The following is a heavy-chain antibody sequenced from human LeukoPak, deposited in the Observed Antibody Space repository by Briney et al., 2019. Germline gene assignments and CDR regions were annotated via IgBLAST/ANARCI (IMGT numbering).Heavy chain of an antibody. CDR3: ARALVGATRATFDY. CDR2: IRYDGSNK. V-gene: IGHV3-30*02. J-gene: IGHJ4*02. D-gene: IGHD1-26*01. Sequence: FIRYDGSNKYYADSVKGRFTISRDNSKNTLFLQMTSLRAEDTAVYYCARALVGATRATFDYWGQGTLVTVSS.